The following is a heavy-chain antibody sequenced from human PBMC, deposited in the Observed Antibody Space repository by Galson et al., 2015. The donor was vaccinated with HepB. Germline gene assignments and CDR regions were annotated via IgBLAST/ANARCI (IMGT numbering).Heavy chain of an antibody. J-gene: IGHJ4*02. V-gene: IGHV3-30-3*01. Sequence: SLRLSCAASGFTFSSYAMHWVRQAPGKGLEWVAVISYDGSNKYYADSVKGRFTISRDNSKNTLYLQMNSLRAEDTAVYYCARDLDGDYIGWGQGTLVTVSS. CDR2: ISYDGSNK. CDR1: GFTFSSYA. CDR3: ARDLDGDYIG. D-gene: IGHD4-17*01.